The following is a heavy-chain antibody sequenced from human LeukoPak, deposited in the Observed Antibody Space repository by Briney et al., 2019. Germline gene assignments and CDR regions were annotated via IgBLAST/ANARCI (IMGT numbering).Heavy chain of an antibody. J-gene: IGHJ5*02. V-gene: IGHV4-59*01. CDR3: ARVVRGAVTSNYFDP. CDR2: ISNSGTT. D-gene: IGHD4-17*01. CDR1: GGSMIDYF. Sequence: SETLSLTCTVSGGSMIDYFWTWIRQAPGKELEWVGYISNSGTTDYNPSLKSRVTMSVDTSKNEFSPKLTSVTAADTAMYYCARVVRGAVTSNYFDPWGQGTLVTVSS.